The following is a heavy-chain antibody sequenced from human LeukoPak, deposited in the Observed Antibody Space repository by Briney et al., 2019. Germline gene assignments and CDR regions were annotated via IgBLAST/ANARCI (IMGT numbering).Heavy chain of an antibody. CDR1: GFTFIIYA. J-gene: IGHJ4*02. CDR3: TTSRVLSGYYYS. CDR2: ISGSGGST. V-gene: IGHV3-23*01. Sequence: GGSLRPSCAASGFTFIIYAMTWVRQAPGKGLEWVSAISGSGGSTYYADSVKGRFTISRDNSKNTLYVQMNSLKTEDTAVYYCTTSRVLSGYYYSWGQGTLVTVSS. D-gene: IGHD3-22*01.